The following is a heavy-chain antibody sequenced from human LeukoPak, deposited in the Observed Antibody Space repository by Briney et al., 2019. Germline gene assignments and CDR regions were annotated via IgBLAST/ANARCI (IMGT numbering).Heavy chain of an antibody. CDR2: IYYSGST. V-gene: IGHV4-30-4*01. D-gene: IGHD2-15*01. J-gene: IGHJ6*02. CDR3: ARDGGGSGGRENGMDV. CDR1: GGSISSGDYY. Sequence: SETLSLTCTVSGGSISSGDYYWSWIRQPPGKGLEWIGYIYYSGSTYYNPSPKSRVTISVDTSKNQFSLKLSSVTAADTAVYYCARDGGGSGGRENGMDVWGQGTTVTVSS.